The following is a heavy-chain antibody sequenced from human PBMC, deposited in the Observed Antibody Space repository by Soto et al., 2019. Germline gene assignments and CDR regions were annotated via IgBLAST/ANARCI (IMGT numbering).Heavy chain of an antibody. CDR1: GYTFTYYH. D-gene: IGHD2-8*01. Sequence: ASVKVSCKASGYTFTYYHMHWVRQAPGQGLEWMGSINPNGGDTSYARKFQGRVTMTRDTSTTTAYMEMNSLRSDDTAVYYCARVQSTSSVLFYLDVWGQGTTVTVSS. J-gene: IGHJ6*02. V-gene: IGHV1-46*01. CDR3: ARVQSTSSVLFYLDV. CDR2: INPNGGDT.